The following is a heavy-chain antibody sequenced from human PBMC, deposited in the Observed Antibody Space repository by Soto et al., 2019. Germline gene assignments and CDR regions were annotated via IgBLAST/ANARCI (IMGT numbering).Heavy chain of an antibody. V-gene: IGHV1-69*01. CDR2: IIPIFGTA. Sequence: QVQLVQSGAEVKKPGSSVKVSCKASGGTFSSYAISWVRQAPGQGLEWMGGIIPIFGTANYAEKFQGRVTSTADESTSTAYMELSSLRSEDTAVYYCARGPNYYGSGSYYKGWFDPWGQGTLVTVSS. J-gene: IGHJ5*02. D-gene: IGHD3-10*01. CDR1: GGTFSSYA. CDR3: ARGPNYYGSGSYYKGWFDP.